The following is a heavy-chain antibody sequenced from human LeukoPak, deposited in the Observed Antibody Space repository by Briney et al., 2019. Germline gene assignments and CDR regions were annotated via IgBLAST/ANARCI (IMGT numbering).Heavy chain of an antibody. CDR3: ARGGVVPAALYYYYGMDV. Sequence: SVKVSCKASGGTFSSYAISWVRQAPGQGLEWMGGIIPIFGTANYAQKFQGRVTITADESTSTAYMELSSLRSEDTAVYYCARGGVVPAALYYYYGMDVWGQGTTVTVSS. J-gene: IGHJ6*02. CDR2: IIPIFGTA. V-gene: IGHV1-69*13. D-gene: IGHD2-2*01. CDR1: GGTFSSYA.